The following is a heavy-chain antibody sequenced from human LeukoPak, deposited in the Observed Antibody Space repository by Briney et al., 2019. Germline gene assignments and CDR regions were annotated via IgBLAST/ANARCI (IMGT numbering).Heavy chain of an antibody. V-gene: IGHV4-34*01. J-gene: IGHJ6*02. D-gene: IGHD5-12*01. CDR2: INHSGST. Sequence: PSETLSLTCAVYGGSFSGYYWSWIRQPPGKGLEWIGEINHSGSTNYNPSLKSRVTISVDTSKNQFSLKLSSVTAADTAVYYCARGGWGYSGYDAAYYYYGMDVWGQGTTVTVSS. CDR1: GGSFSGYY. CDR3: ARGGWGYSGYDAAYYYYGMDV.